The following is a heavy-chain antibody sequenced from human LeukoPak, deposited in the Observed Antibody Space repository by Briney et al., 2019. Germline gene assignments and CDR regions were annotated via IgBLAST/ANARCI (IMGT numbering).Heavy chain of an antibody. D-gene: IGHD3-16*01. CDR1: GFTFSSNG. J-gene: IGHJ4*02. Sequence: AGGSLRLSCVASGFTFSSNGMHWVRQAPGKGLEWVTFIQYDGSKKYYADSVKGRFTISRDNSKNTLYLEMNSLRAEDTAVYYCAKGLVMITFGGVTPFDYWGQGTLVTVSS. V-gene: IGHV3-30*02. CDR2: IQYDGSKK. CDR3: AKGLVMITFGGVTPFDY.